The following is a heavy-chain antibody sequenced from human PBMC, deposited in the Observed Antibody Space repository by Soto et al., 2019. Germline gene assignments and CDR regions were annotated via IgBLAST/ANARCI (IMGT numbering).Heavy chain of an antibody. J-gene: IGHJ6*02. CDR1: GGTFSSNT. Sequence: QVQLVQSGAEVKKPGSSVRVSCKASGGTFSSNTLSWVRQAPGQGLEWMGRITPVLDMADYEQKFQDRLTITADKSTTTVYMELGSLRSDDTAIYYCARAISSGGRFSGMDVWGQWTTVTVSS. V-gene: IGHV1-69*02. CDR3: ARAISSGGRFSGMDV. D-gene: IGHD3-16*01. CDR2: ITPVLDMA.